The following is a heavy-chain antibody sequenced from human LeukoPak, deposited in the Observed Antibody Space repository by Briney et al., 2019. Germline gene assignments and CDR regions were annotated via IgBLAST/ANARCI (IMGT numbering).Heavy chain of an antibody. V-gene: IGHV4-59*01. Sequence: KPSETLSLTCTVSGGSISSYYWSWIRQPPGKGLEWIGYIYYSGSTNYNPSLKSRVTISVDTSKNQFSLKLSSVTAADTAVYYCAGTYYDFWSGYYGPIDYWGQGTLVTVSS. CDR2: IYYSGST. CDR3: AGTYYDFWSGYYGPIDY. D-gene: IGHD3-3*01. CDR1: GGSISSYY. J-gene: IGHJ4*02.